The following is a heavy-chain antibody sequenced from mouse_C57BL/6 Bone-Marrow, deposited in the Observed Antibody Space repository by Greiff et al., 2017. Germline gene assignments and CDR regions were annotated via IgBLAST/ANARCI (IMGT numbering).Heavy chain of an antibody. CDR2: IYPGSGST. J-gene: IGHJ1*03. V-gene: IGHV1-55*01. D-gene: IGHD1-1*01. CDR3: ASYYYGGSSFDV. CDR1: GYTFTSYW. Sequence: QVQLQQPGAELVKPGASVKMSCKASGYTFTSYWITWVKQRPGQGLEWIGDIYPGSGSTNYNQKFKSKATLTVDTSSSTAYMQLSSLTSEDSAVYYCASYYYGGSSFDVWGTGTTVTVSS.